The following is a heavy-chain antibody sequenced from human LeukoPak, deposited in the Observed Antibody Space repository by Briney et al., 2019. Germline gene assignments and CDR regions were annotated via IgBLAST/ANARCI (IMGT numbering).Heavy chain of an antibody. CDR3: ARDAKYYYGSRTYFFFEY. CDR1: GGSISSSSYY. Sequence: SETLSLTCTVPGGSISSSSYYWGWIRQPPGEGLEWIGSIYYSGTTNYNPSLKSRVTMSIDTSKNQFSLKLSSVTAADTAIYYCARDAKYYYGSRTYFFFEYWGQGTLLTVSS. D-gene: IGHD3-10*01. J-gene: IGHJ4*02. V-gene: IGHV4-39*07. CDR2: IYYSGTT.